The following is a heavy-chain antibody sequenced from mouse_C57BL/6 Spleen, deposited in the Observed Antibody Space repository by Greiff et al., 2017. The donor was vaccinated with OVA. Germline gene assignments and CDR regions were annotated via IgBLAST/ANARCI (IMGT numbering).Heavy chain of an antibody. CDR2: INPNNGGT. D-gene: IGHD1-1*01. V-gene: IGHV1-26*01. CDR3: ARSKDYYGSSYPFAY. CDR1: GYTFTDYY. Sequence: VQLQQSGPELVKPGASVKISCKASGYTFTDYYMNWVKQSHGKSLEWIGDINPNNGGTSYNQKFKGKATLTVDKSSSTAYMELRSLTSEDSAVYYCARSKDYYGSSYPFAYWGQGTLVTVSA. J-gene: IGHJ3*01.